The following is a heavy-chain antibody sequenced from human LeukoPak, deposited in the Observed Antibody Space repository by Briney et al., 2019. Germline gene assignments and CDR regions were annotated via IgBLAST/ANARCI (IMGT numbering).Heavy chain of an antibody. Sequence: KTGESLKISCKGSGDSFTSYWIGWVRRMPGKGLEWMGIIYPGDSDTRYSPSFQGQVTISADKSISTAYLQWSSLKASDTAMYYCARLMYYYDSSGYSSAFDIWGQGTMVTVSS. V-gene: IGHV5-51*01. CDR3: ARLMYYYDSSGYSSAFDI. CDR1: GDSFTSYW. D-gene: IGHD3-22*01. J-gene: IGHJ3*02. CDR2: IYPGDSDT.